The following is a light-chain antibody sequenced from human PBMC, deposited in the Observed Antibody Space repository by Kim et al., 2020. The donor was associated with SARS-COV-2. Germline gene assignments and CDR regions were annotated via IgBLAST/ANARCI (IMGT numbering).Light chain of an antibody. CDR2: LNSDGSH. CDR1: SGHSTYA. J-gene: IGLJ3*02. CDR3: QTWDDDIV. Sequence: GASVKLTCTGSSGHSTYAIAWHQQQPEKGPRYLMKLNSDGSHSKGDGIPDRFSGSSSGAERYLTIASPQSEDEADYYCQTWDDDIVFGGGTQLTVL. V-gene: IGLV4-69*01.